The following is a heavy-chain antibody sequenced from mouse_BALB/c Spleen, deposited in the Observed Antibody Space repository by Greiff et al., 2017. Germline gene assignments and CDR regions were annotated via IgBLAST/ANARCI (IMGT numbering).Heavy chain of an antibody. J-gene: IGHJ2*01. V-gene: IGHV10-1*02. D-gene: IGHD1-1*01. CDR2: IRSKSNNYAT. Sequence: EVKLVESGGGLVQPKGSLKLSCAASGFTFNTYAMNWVRQAPGKGLEWVARIRSKSNNYATYYADSVKDRFTISRDDSQSMLYLQMNNLKTEDTAMYYCVRQGLEYYGPLDYWGQGTTLTVSS. CDR1: GFTFNTYA. CDR3: VRQGLEYYGPLDY.